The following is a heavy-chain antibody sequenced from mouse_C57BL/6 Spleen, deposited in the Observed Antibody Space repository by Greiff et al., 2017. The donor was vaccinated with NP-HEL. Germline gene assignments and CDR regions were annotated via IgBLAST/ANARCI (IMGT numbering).Heavy chain of an antibody. CDR3: ASSCDGGTYFDY. V-gene: IGHV1-69*02. CDR1: GYTFTSYW. CDR2: IDPSGSYT. J-gene: IGHJ2*01. D-gene: IGHD1-1*02. Sequence: QVQLQQPGAELVKPGASVKLSCKASGYTFTSYWMHWVKQRPGQGLEWIGEIDPSGSYTNYNQKFKGKATLTVDTSSSTAYMQLRSLTSADSAVFDYASSCDGGTYFDYWGQGTTVTVSA.